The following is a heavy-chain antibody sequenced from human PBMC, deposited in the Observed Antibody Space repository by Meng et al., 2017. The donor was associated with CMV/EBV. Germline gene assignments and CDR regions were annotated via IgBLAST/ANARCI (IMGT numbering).Heavy chain of an antibody. D-gene: IGHD2-2*02. CDR3: ARAKIVPVSIPLDAFDI. CDR1: GYTFTGYY. CDR2: INPNSGGT. Sequence: ASVKVSCKASGYTFTGYYMHWVRQAPGQGLEWMGWINPNSGGTNYAQKFQGRVTMTRDTSISTAYMELSRLRSDDTAVYYCARAKIVPVSIPLDAFDIWGQGTMVTVSS. V-gene: IGHV1-2*02. J-gene: IGHJ3*02.